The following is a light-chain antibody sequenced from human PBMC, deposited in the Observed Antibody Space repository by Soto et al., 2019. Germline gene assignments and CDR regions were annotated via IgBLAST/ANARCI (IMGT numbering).Light chain of an antibody. CDR2: GAS. CDR1: QSVSSS. Sequence: EIVMTQSPGTLSVSPGERATLSCRASQSVSSSLAWFQQKPGQAPRLLIYGASTRATDIPARFSGSGSGTEFTLTISSLQSEDFAVYYCQHYNNWPYTFGQGTKLEIK. V-gene: IGKV3-15*01. CDR3: QHYNNWPYT. J-gene: IGKJ2*01.